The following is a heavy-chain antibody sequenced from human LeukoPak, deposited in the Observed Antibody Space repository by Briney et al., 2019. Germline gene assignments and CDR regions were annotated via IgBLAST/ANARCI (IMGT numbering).Heavy chain of an antibody. CDR3: ARTYGDYGTLYYCYYYMDV. J-gene: IGHJ6*03. CDR2: ISAYNGNT. D-gene: IGHD4-17*01. V-gene: IGHV1-18*01. CDR1: GYTFTSYG. Sequence: ASVKVSCKASGYTFTSYGISWVRQAPGQGLEWMGWISAYNGNTNYAQKLQGRVTMTTDTSTSTAYMELRSLRSDDTAVYYCARTYGDYGTLYYCYYYMDVWGKGTTVTVSS.